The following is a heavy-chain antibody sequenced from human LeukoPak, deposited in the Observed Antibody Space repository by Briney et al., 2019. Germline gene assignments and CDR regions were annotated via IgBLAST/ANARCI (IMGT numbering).Heavy chain of an antibody. J-gene: IGHJ4*02. D-gene: IGHD6-19*01. CDR3: ARVGGYSSGWYGEYDY. CDR1: GYTFTGYY. V-gene: IGHV1-2*02. CDR2: INPNSGGT. Sequence: ASVKVSCKASGYTFTGYYMHWVRQAPGQGLEWMGWINPNSGGTNYAQKLQGRVTMTTDTSTSTAYMELRSLRSDDTAVYYCARVGGYSSGWYGEYDYWGQGTLVTVSS.